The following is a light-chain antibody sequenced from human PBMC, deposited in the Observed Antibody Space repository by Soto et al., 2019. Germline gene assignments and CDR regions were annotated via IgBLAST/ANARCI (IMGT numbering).Light chain of an antibody. CDR2: KAS. CDR1: QSINDW. CDR3: QQYNSYPST. Sequence: DIQMTQSPSTLSASVGDRVTITCRASQSINDWLAWYQQKPGKAPKLLIYKASSLESGVPSRFSGGGSGTAFTHTISSLQPDDFENYPCQQYNSYPSTLGPGTKVDIK. J-gene: IGKJ3*01. V-gene: IGKV1-5*03.